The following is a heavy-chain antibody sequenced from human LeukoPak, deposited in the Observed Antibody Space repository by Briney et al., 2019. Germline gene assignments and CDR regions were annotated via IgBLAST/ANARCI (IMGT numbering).Heavy chain of an antibody. CDR2: IYTSGST. V-gene: IGHV4-4*07. CDR1: GGSISSYY. Sequence: SETLSLTCTVSGGSISSYYWSWIRQPAGKGLEWIGRIYTSGSTNYNPSLKSRVTMSVDTSKNQFSLKLSSVTAADTAVYYCARVYCGGDCSYPGAAFDIWGQGTMVTVSS. D-gene: IGHD2-21*01. CDR3: ARVYCGGDCSYPGAAFDI. J-gene: IGHJ3*02.